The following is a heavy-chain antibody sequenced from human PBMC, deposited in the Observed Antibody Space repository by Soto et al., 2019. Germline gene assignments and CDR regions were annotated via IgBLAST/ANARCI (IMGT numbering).Heavy chain of an antibody. D-gene: IGHD6-6*01. CDR1: GDSVSSNSAA. CDR3: SRVVHLNRIAARPVDGYYGMDV. J-gene: IGHJ6*02. V-gene: IGHV6-1*01. Sequence: PSQTLSLTCAISGDSVSSNSAAWNWIRQSPSRGLEWLGRTYYRSKWYNDYAVSVKSRITINPDTSKNQFSLQLNSVTPEDTAVYYCSRVVHLNRIAARPVDGYYGMDVWGQGTTVTVSS. CDR2: TYYRSKWYN.